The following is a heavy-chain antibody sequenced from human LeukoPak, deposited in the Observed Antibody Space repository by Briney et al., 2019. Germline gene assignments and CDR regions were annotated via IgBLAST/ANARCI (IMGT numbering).Heavy chain of an antibody. Sequence: ASVKVSCKVSGYTFTSYGISWVRQAPGQGLEWMGWISAYNGNTNYAQKLQGRVTMTTDTSTSTAYMELRSLRSDDTAVYYCARAMTPLDAFDIWGQGAMVTVSS. D-gene: IGHD3-22*01. CDR2: ISAYNGNT. CDR3: ARAMTPLDAFDI. CDR1: GYTFTSYG. J-gene: IGHJ3*02. V-gene: IGHV1-18*01.